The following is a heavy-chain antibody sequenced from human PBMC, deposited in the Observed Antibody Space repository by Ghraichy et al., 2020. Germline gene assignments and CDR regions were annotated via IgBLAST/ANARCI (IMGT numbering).Heavy chain of an antibody. Sequence: ESLNISCTVSGDSVASDDHYWSWIRQPPGKGLEWIGYVYSRGRTNYNPSLKSRVTISVDTSNNQFYLRLNSVTAADTAVYYCAREWGYYGSGSDTCDFWGQGTLVTVSS. J-gene: IGHJ4*02. V-gene: IGHV4-61*08. CDR2: VYSRGRT. D-gene: IGHD3-10*01. CDR1: GDSVASDDHY. CDR3: AREWGYYGSGSDTCDF.